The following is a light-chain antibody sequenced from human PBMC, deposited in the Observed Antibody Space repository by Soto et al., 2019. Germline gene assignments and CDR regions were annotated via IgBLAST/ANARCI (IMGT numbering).Light chain of an antibody. CDR1: QRVSAF. Sequence: QVTQSPSSLSASVGYVVTITCRASQRVSAFLNWYQQKPGEAPKLLIFDVSVLESGVPSRFSASGSETDFTLSITSLQPEDFATYYCQQTYIPPLTFGPGTKVDI. J-gene: IGKJ3*01. V-gene: IGKV1-39*01. CDR2: DVS. CDR3: QQTYIPPLT.